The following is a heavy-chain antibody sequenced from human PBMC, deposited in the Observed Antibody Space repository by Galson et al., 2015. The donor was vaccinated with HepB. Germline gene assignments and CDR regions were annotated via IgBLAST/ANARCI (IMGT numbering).Heavy chain of an antibody. J-gene: IGHJ4*02. CDR2: IIPIFGTA. CDR1: GYTFTSYG. Sequence: SVKVSCKASGYTFTSYGISWVRQAPGQGLEWMGGIIPIFGTANYAQKFQGRVTITADESTSTAYMELSSLRSEDTAVYYCARDRRYCSSTSCPAVFDYWGQGTLVTVSS. V-gene: IGHV1-69*13. D-gene: IGHD2-2*01. CDR3: ARDRRYCSSTSCPAVFDY.